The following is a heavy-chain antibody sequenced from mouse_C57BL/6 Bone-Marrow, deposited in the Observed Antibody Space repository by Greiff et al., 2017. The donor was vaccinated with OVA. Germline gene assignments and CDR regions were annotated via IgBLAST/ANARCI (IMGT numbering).Heavy chain of an antibody. V-gene: IGHV2-3*01. CDR1: GFSLTSYG. D-gene: IGHD2-4*01. CDR3: AKEHYDYRHWYFDV. Sequence: VKLMESGPGLVAPSQSLSIPCTVSGFSLTSYGVSWVRQPPGKGLECLGVIWGDGSTNYHSALISRLSISKDNSKSQVFLKLNSLQTDDTATYYCAKEHYDYRHWYFDVWGTGTTVTVSS. J-gene: IGHJ1*03. CDR2: IWGDGST.